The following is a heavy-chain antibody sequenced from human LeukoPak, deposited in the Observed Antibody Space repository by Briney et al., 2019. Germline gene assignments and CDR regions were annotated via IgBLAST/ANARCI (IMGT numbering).Heavy chain of an antibody. Sequence: PSETLSLTCAVSGESFSGNFWTWIGQSPGKGLEWIGEIDNNGITNYNPSLKSRVTISVDTSKNQFSLKLSSVTAADTAVYYCARGVGLYCSGGSCYFRTKYYFDYWGQGTLVTVSS. CDR1: GESFSGNF. V-gene: IGHV4-34*01. CDR3: ARGVGLYCSGGSCYFRTKYYFDY. CDR2: IDNNGIT. J-gene: IGHJ4*02. D-gene: IGHD2-15*01.